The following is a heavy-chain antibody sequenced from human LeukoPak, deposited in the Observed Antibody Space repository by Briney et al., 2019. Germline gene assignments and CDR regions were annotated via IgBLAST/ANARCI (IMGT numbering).Heavy chain of an antibody. CDR2: ISWDGGST. Sequence: QPGGSLRLSCAASGFTFDDYAMHWVRQAPGKGLEWVSLISWDGGSTYYADSVKGRFTISRDNSKNSLYLQMNSLRAEDTALYYCAKDLVQRYFDSYYYYYGMDVWGQGTTVTVSS. CDR1: GFTFDDYA. V-gene: IGHV3-43D*03. CDR3: AKDLVQRYFDSYYYYYGMDV. J-gene: IGHJ6*02. D-gene: IGHD3-9*01.